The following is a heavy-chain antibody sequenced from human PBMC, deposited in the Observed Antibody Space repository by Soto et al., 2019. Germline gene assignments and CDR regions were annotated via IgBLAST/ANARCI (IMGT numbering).Heavy chain of an antibody. V-gene: IGHV3-72*01. J-gene: IGHJ4*02. CDR1: GFTFSDHS. CDR2: IRNKANSYTT. D-gene: IGHD4-17*01. CDR3: VRGPNSRYLVTTCHY. Sequence: EVQLVESGGGLVQPGGSLRLSCVVSGFTFSDHSMDWVRQAPGKGLEWVARIRNKANSYTTVYAESVKGRFTISRDDSKNSMYLQMNSVKIEDTAEYYCVRGPNSRYLVTTCHYWGQGTLVTVSS.